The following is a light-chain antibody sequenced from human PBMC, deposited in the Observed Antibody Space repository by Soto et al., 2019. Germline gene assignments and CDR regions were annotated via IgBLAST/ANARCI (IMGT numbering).Light chain of an antibody. V-gene: IGLV2-14*01. CDR2: EVS. CDR3: TSYSRYRVLV. Sequence: QSVLTQPASVSGSLGQSITISCTGTSSDIGGYKYVSSYQQHPGKAPKLIIFEVSNRPSGVSDRFSGSNSGNTASLTISGLQAEDEADYYCTSYSRYRVLVFGGGTKVTVL. J-gene: IGLJ3*02. CDR1: SSDIGGYKY.